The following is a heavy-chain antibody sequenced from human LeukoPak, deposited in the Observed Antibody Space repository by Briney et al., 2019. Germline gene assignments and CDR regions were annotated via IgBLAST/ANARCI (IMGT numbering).Heavy chain of an antibody. Sequence: PGGSLRLSCAASEFTFNIYAMSWVRQAPGKGLEWLAGISHDGGNKYYADSVKGRFTISRDNSQNTLDLQMNSLRAEDTALYYCAKETMVTLGSYFHYWGQGTQVTVSS. CDR2: ISHDGGNK. J-gene: IGHJ4*02. CDR1: EFTFNIYA. D-gene: IGHD4-23*01. CDR3: AKETMVTLGSYFHY. V-gene: IGHV3-30*18.